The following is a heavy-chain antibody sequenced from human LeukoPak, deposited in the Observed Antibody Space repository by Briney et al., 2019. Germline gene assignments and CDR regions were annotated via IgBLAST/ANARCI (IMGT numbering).Heavy chain of an antibody. CDR3: ARYGDYGEDYYYGMDV. Sequence: GASVKVSCKASGYTFTSYGISWVRQAPGQGLERMGWISAYNGNTNYAQKLQGRVTMTTDTSTSTAYMELRSLRSDDTAVYYCARYGDYGEDYYYGMDVWGQGTTVTVSS. CDR2: ISAYNGNT. CDR1: GYTFTSYG. V-gene: IGHV1-18*01. J-gene: IGHJ6*02. D-gene: IGHD4-17*01.